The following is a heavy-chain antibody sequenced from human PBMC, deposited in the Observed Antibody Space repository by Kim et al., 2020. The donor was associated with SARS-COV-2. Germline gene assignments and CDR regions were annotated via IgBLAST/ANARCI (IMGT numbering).Heavy chain of an antibody. CDR1: GFKFDDYG. CDR3: VKGRSPYYGEIDY. D-gene: IGHD4-17*01. V-gene: IGHV3-20*01. J-gene: IGHJ4*02. CDR2: INNKGGTT. Sequence: GGSLRLSCVASGFKFDDYGMSWVRQVPGKGLEWVSGINNKGGTTYYADSVKGRFTIFRDNAKNSIYLQLNSLRGEDTALYHCVKGRSPYYGEIDYWGQGTLVTVSS.